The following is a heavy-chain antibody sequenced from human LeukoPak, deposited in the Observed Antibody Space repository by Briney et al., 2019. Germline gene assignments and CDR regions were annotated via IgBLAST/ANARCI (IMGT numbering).Heavy chain of an antibody. Sequence: PSETLSLTCTVSGGSISSYYWSWIRQPPGKGLEWIGYIHYSGSSNYNPSLKSRVTISVDTSKNQFSLNLRCVTAADTAVYYCARDSSGYRRGSFDYWGQGTLVTVSS. D-gene: IGHD3-22*01. CDR2: IHYSGSS. J-gene: IGHJ4*02. V-gene: IGHV4-59*01. CDR1: GGSISSYY. CDR3: ARDSSGYRRGSFDY.